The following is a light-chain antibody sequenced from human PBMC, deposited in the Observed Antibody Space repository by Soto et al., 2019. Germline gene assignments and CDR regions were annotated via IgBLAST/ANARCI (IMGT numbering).Light chain of an antibody. V-gene: IGKV1-39*01. CDR1: QNIYTH. Sequence: DIQMNQSPSSLSASVGDRLSITCRASQNIYTHLNWYQQKPGKAPKLLIYASSNLHRGVPERCSGSGSGTVFTLTISSLQPEDVATYYCQQTYTGPFTFGPGTKVDIK. J-gene: IGKJ3*01. CDR3: QQTYTGPFT. CDR2: ASS.